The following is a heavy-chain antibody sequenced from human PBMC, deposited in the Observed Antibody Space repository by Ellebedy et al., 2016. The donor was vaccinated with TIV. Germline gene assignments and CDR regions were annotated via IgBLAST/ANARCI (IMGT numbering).Heavy chain of an antibody. CDR2: ISAYNGNT. CDR1: GYTFTSYG. CDR3: AKSSSSYGYYYYGMDV. V-gene: IGHV1-18*04. D-gene: IGHD6-6*01. Sequence: ASVKVSCXASGYTFTSYGISWVRQAPGQGLEWMGWISAYNGNTNYAQKLQGRVTMTTDTSTSTAYMELRSLRSDDTAVYYCAKSSSSYGYYYYGMDVWGQGTTVTVSS. J-gene: IGHJ6*02.